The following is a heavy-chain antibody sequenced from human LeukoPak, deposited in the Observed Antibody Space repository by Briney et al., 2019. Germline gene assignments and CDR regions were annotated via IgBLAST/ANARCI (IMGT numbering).Heavy chain of an antibody. CDR1: GGSISRYY. V-gene: IGHV4-59*08. CDR2: IYYSGST. J-gene: IGHJ4*02. Sequence: PSDTLSLTCTVSGGSISRYYWSCIRQPPGKGLEWSVDIYYSGSTNYNPSLKSRVTISVDTSKNQFSLKLSSVTAADTAVYYCARLSPRYYDSSGYYFWVPFDYWGQGTLVTVSS. D-gene: IGHD3-22*01. CDR3: ARLSPRYYDSSGYYFWVPFDY.